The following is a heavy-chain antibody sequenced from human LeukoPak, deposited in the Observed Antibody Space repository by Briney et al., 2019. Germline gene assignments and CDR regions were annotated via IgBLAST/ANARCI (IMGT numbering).Heavy chain of an antibody. D-gene: IGHD5-18*01. CDR2: IIPILGIA. J-gene: IGHJ6*02. CDR3: ARVTGQLWLRYYYYYGMDV. Sequence: SVKVSCKASGGTFSSYAISWVRQAPGQGLEWMGRIIPILGIANYAQKFQGRVTITADKSTSTAYMELSSLRSEDTVVYYCARVTGQLWLRYYYYYGMDVWGQGTTVTVSS. CDR1: GGTFSSYA. V-gene: IGHV1-69*04.